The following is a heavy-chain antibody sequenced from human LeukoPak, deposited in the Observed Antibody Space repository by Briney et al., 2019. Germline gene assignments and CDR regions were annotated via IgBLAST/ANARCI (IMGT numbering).Heavy chain of an antibody. CDR1: GFTFSSHS. J-gene: IGHJ4*02. CDR3: ARDGAAAGTFDY. V-gene: IGHV3-21*01. Sequence: GGSLRLSCAASGFTFSSHSMNWVRQAPGKGLEWVSSISSSIYIYYADSMKGRFTISRDNAKNSLYLQINSLRAEDTAVYYCARDGAAAGTFDYWGQGTLVTVSS. D-gene: IGHD6-13*01. CDR2: ISSSIYI.